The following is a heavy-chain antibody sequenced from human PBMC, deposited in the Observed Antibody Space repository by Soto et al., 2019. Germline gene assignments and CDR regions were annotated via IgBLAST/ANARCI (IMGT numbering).Heavy chain of an antibody. D-gene: IGHD2-8*01. CDR2: VRSKIHNYAT. V-gene: IGHV3-73*02. J-gene: IGHJ6*02. Sequence: QLVESGGGLVQAGGSLRLSCSASGFTFSRSDLHWVRQAPGKGLEWVGRVRSKIHNYATSFADSVRGRFTISRNDSDNTVSPEMSGLKSEDTALYYCSRHEEGRRMVFYDMDVWGQGTTVTVSS. CDR1: GFTFSRSD. CDR3: SRHEEGRRMVFYDMDV.